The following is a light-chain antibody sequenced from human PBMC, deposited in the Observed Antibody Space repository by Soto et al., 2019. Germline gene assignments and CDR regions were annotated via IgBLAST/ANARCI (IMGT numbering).Light chain of an antibody. CDR2: KAS. J-gene: IGKJ1*01. CDR3: QQYDSFSWT. CDR1: QSISSW. V-gene: IGKV1-5*03. Sequence: DIQMTQSPSTLSASVGDRVTITCRASQSISSWLAWYQQKPGKAPNLLIYKASTLERGVPSRFSGSGSGTEFTLTISSLQSDDFATYYCQQYDSFSWTFGQGTKVEI.